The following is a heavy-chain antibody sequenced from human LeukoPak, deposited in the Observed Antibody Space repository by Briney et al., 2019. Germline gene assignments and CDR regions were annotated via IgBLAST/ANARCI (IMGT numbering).Heavy chain of an antibody. CDR3: ARADRGQLWYPSYYYYYYMDV. CDR2: MNPNSGNT. CDR1: GYTFTSYD. J-gene: IGHJ6*03. Sequence: ASVKVSCKASGYTFTSYDINWVRQATGQGLEWMGWMNPNSGNTGYAQKFQGRVTITRNTSISTAYMELSSLRSEDTAVYYCARADRGQLWYPSYYYYYYMDVWGQGTLVTVSS. D-gene: IGHD5-18*01. V-gene: IGHV1-8*03.